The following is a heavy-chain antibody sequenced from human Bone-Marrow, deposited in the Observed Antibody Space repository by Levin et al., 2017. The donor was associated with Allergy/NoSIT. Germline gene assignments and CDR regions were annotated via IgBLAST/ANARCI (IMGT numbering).Heavy chain of an antibody. Sequence: GESLKISCAASGFTFSSYAVSWVRQAPGKGLEWVSAISGSGGSTYYADSVKGRFTISRDNSKNTLYLQMNSLRADETAVYYCAKDRGFNYGLGVYWGQGTLVTVSS. CDR3: AKDRGFNYGLGVY. D-gene: IGHD5-18*01. V-gene: IGHV3-23*01. CDR1: GFTFSSYA. J-gene: IGHJ4*02. CDR2: ISGSGGST.